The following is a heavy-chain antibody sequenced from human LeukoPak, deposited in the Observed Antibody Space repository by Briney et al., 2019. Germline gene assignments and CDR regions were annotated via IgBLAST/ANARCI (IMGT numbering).Heavy chain of an antibody. V-gene: IGHV3-11*04. CDR3: ARVAAEDSSSWSHQSHAFDI. CDR1: GFAFRHYY. Sequence: GGSLRLSCAASGFAFRHYYMSWIRQAPGKGLEWVSYITSRGTDIYYADSVKGRFTISRDNAKNSLYLQMNSLRAEDTAVYYCARVAAEDSSSWSHQSHAFDIWGQGTMVTVSS. J-gene: IGHJ3*02. CDR2: ITSRGTDI. D-gene: IGHD6-13*01.